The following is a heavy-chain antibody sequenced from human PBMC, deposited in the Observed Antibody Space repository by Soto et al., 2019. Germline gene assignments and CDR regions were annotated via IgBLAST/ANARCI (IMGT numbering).Heavy chain of an antibody. J-gene: IGHJ4*02. CDR2: TWYDGRNN. V-gene: IGHV3-33*01. Sequence: PGGSLRLSCAASGFTFSTYGMHWVRQAPGKGLEWVAVTWYDGRNNYYADSVKGRFTISRDNSKNTLYLQMNSLRAEDTAVYYCAREIFYWGQGTLVTVSS. D-gene: IGHD2-15*01. CDR3: AREIFY. CDR1: GFTFSTYG.